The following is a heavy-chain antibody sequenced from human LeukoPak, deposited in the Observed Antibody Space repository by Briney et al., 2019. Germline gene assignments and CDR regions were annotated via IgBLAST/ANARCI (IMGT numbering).Heavy chain of an antibody. V-gene: IGHV1-2*02. CDR1: GYTFTGYY. CDR3: AREDVVVPLGGH. J-gene: IGHJ4*02. CDR2: INPNSGGT. D-gene: IGHD2-2*01. Sequence: ASVKVSCKASGYTFTGYYMHWVRQAPGQGLEWMGWINPNSGGTNYAQKFQGRVTMTRDTSISTAYMKLSRLRSDDTAVYYCAREDVVVPLGGHWGQGTLVTVSS.